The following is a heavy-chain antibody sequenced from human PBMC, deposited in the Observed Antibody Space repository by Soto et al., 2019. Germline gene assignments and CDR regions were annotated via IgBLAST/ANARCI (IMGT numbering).Heavy chain of an antibody. Sequence: QVQLQESGPGLVKPSETLSLTCTVSGGSISSYYWSCIRQPPGKGLEWIGYIYYSGSTNYNPSLKSRVTISVDTSKNQFSLKLSSVTAADTAVYYCARSLRQYYYYYYMDVWGKGTTVTVSS. CDR3: ARSLRQYYYYYYMDV. D-gene: IGHD3-16*02. J-gene: IGHJ6*03. CDR2: IYYSGST. V-gene: IGHV4-59*01. CDR1: GGSISSYY.